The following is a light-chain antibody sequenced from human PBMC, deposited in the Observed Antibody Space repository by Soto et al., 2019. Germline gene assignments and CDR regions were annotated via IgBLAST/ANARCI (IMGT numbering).Light chain of an antibody. CDR3: ISYTSDDVRYV. Sequence: QSVLTQPASVSGSPGQSITISCTGTYSDIGAYNFVSWYQHHPGKAPKLIIYEVNNRPSGVSNRFSGSKSGNTASLTISGLQSEDEADYYCISYTSDDVRYVFGTGTKLTVL. CDR1: YSDIGAYNF. V-gene: IGLV2-14*01. CDR2: EVN. J-gene: IGLJ1*01.